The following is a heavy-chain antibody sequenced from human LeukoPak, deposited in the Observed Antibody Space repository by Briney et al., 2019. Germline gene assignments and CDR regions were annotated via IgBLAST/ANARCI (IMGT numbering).Heavy chain of an antibody. Sequence: GGSLRLSCAASGFTFSSFAMNWVRQAPGKGLEWVSVISGSGDSTNYADSVKGRFTISRDNSKNTPYLQMNSLRAEDTALYYCAKSDCTGASCYTQKDWGQGALVTVSS. CDR1: GFTFSSFA. V-gene: IGHV3-23*01. D-gene: IGHD2-2*02. CDR2: ISGSGDST. J-gene: IGHJ4*02. CDR3: AKSDCTGASCYTQKD.